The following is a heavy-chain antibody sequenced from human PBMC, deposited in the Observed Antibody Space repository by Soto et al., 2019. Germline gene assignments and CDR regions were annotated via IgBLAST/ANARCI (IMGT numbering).Heavy chain of an antibody. V-gene: IGHV3-23*01. Sequence: EGQLLESGGGLVQPGGSLRLSCAASGFTFSTNSMTWVRQAPGKGLECVCGISGGGDSTHYADSVKGRFTISRDNSKNMVYLQMNSLTADDTAVYFCSKWDGYGDQWGQGTLVTVSS. CDR2: ISGGGDST. D-gene: IGHD5-18*01. CDR3: SKWDGYGDQ. CDR1: GFTFSTNS. J-gene: IGHJ5*02.